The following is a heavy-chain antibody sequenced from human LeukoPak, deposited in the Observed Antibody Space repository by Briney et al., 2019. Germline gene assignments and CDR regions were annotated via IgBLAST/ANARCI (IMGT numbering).Heavy chain of an antibody. J-gene: IGHJ4*02. Sequence: PGGSLRLSCAASGFTFSDYYMSRIRQAPGKGLEWVSYISSSGSTIYYADSVKGRFTISRDNAKNSLYLQMNSLRAEDTAVYYCASTNCSGGSCYGFDYWGQGTLVTVSS. CDR2: ISSSGSTI. V-gene: IGHV3-11*01. CDR1: GFTFSDYY. CDR3: ASTNCSGGSCYGFDY. D-gene: IGHD2-15*01.